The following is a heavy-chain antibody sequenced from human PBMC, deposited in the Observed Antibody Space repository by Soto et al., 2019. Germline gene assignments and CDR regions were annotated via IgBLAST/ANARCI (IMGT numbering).Heavy chain of an antibody. CDR1: GGSISSTSW. CDR2: VYHSGSA. CDR3: ASMRGHSSGWYEVWFDP. V-gene: IGHV4-4*02. Sequence: QVQLQESGPALVKPSGTLSLTCAVSGGSISSTSWWSWVRQPPGKGLEWIGEVYHSGSANYNPSLKSRVTISVDTAKNQFSLSLSSVTAADTAIYYCASMRGHSSGWYEVWFDPWGQGTLVTVSS. J-gene: IGHJ5*02. D-gene: IGHD6-19*01.